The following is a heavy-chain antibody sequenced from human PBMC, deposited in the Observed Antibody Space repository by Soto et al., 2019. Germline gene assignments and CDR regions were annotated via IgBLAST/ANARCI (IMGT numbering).Heavy chain of an antibody. Sequence: PGGSLRLSCAASGFTFSSYGMHWVRQAPGKGLEWVAVISYDGSNKYYAASVKGRFTISRDNSKNTLYLQMNSLRAEDTAVYYCAKDGGSFDYWGQGTLVTVS. D-gene: IGHD2-15*01. CDR2: ISYDGSNK. J-gene: IGHJ4*02. CDR1: GFTFSSYG. CDR3: AKDGGSFDY. V-gene: IGHV3-30*18.